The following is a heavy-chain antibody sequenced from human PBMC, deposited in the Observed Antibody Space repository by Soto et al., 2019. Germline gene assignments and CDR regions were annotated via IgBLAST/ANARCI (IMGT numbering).Heavy chain of an antibody. D-gene: IGHD3-3*01. J-gene: IGHJ4*02. CDR3: ARGGWRHIDY. CDR2: IYYRGST. CDR1: GGSISVYY. V-gene: IGHV4-59*08. Sequence: QVQLQESGPGLVKPSETLSLTCTVSGGSISVYYWSWIRQPPGKGLVWIGYIYYRGSTTYTPSLKSRVTISVDTSKNQFSLKLSSVTAADTAVYYCARGGWRHIDYWGQGTLVTVSS.